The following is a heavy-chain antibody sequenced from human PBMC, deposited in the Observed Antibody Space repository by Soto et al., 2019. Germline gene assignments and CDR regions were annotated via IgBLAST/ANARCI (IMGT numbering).Heavy chain of an antibody. CDR1: GFTFSVYA. CDR3: AKAVYGDHDY. D-gene: IGHD4-17*01. Sequence: EVQLLESGGGLVQPGGYLRLSCAASGFTFSVYAMSWVRQAPGKGLECVSGISGSGGSTSYAHSVKGRFTISRDNSKNTLSLQMNSLRAEDTAVYYCAKAVYGDHDYWGPGTLVTVSS. J-gene: IGHJ4*02. V-gene: IGHV3-23*01. CDR2: ISGSGGST.